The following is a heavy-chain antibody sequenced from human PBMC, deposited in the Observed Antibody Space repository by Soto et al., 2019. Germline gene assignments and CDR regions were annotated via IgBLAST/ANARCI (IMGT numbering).Heavy chain of an antibody. CDR1: GGSISSGDYY. D-gene: IGHD2-15*01. V-gene: IGHV4-30-4*01. CDR2: IYYSGST. CDR3: ARGGRIGAFDI. Sequence: PSETLSLTCTVSGGSISSGDYYWSWIRQPPGKGLEWIGYIYYSGSTYYNPSLKSRVTISVDTSKNQFSLKLSSVTAADTAVYYCARGGRIGAFDIWGQGQWSPSPQ. J-gene: IGHJ3*02.